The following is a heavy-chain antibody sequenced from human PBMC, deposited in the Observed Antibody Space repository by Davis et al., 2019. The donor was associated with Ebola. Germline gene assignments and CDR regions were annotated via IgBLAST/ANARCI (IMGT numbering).Heavy chain of an antibody. D-gene: IGHD3-10*01. J-gene: IGHJ6*02. CDR2: IYPGDSDT. V-gene: IGHV5-51*01. CDR3: ARQRAMVQGVSYYYYGMDV. CDR1: GYSFTSYW. Sequence: PGGSLRLSCKGSGYSFTSYWIGRVRQMPGKGLEWMGIIYPGDSDTRYSPSFQGQVTISADKSISTAYLQWSSLKASDTAMYYCARQRAMVQGVSYYYYGMDVWGQGTTVTVSS.